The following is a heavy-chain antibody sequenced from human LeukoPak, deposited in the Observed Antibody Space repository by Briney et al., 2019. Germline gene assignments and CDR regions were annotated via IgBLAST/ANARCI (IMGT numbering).Heavy chain of an antibody. CDR2: INPNSGGT. CDR1: GYTFTDYY. D-gene: IGHD4-23*01. Sequence: ASVKVSCKTSGYTFTDYYMHWVRQAPGQGLEWMGWINPNSGGTNYAQKFQGRVTMTRDTSISTAYMELSRLRSDDTAVYYCARVVTLGRPHFDYWGQGTLVTVSS. J-gene: IGHJ4*02. CDR3: ARVVTLGRPHFDY. V-gene: IGHV1-2*02.